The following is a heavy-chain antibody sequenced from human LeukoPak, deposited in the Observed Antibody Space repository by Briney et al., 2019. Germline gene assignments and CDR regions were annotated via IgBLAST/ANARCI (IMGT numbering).Heavy chain of an antibody. CDR2: IFGSGGSP. J-gene: IGHJ4*02. CDR3: GKTTAGYSSGQKPAWPVDY. CDR1: GFTLGSYA. V-gene: IGHV3-23*01. Sequence: GGSLRLSCEASGFTLGSYAMYWVRQAPGKGLEWVAGIFGSGGSPHYADSVKGRFTISRDNSKNTVYLQINSLRAEDTAVYYCGKTTAGYSSGQKPAWPVDYWGQGTLVTVSS. D-gene: IGHD5-18*01.